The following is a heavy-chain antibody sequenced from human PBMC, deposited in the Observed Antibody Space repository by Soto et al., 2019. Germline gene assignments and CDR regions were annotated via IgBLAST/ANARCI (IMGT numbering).Heavy chain of an antibody. V-gene: IGHV1-69*13. CDR1: GGTFSSYA. D-gene: IGHD3-10*01. J-gene: IGHJ3*02. CDR2: IIPIFGTA. CDR3: ARDMKGRNDALDI. Sequence: SVKVSCKASGGTFSSYAISWVRQAPGQGLEWMGGIIPIFGTANYAQKFQGRVTITADESTSTAYMELSSLRSEDTAVYYCARDMKGRNDALDIWGQGTMVTVSS.